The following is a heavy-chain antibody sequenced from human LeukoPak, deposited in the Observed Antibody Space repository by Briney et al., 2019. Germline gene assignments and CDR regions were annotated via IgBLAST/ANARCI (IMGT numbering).Heavy chain of an antibody. CDR2: MNPHSGNT. CDR1: GYTFSNFD. J-gene: IGHJ4*02. Sequence: ASVKVSCKASGYTFSNFDINWVRQATGQGLEWMGWMNPHSGNTGYSQKFQGRVTITKNSSISTAYMELSSLTSEDTAVYYCARGPFDTMVRGVIDYWGQGTLVTVSS. D-gene: IGHD3-10*01. CDR3: ARGPFDTMVRGVIDY. V-gene: IGHV1-8*03.